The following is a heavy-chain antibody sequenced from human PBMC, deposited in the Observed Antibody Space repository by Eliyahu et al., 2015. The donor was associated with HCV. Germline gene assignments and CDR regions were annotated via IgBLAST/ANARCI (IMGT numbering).Heavy chain of an antibody. Sequence: QVQLVQSGAEVKKPGSSVKVSCKASGGTFSSYAISWVRQAPGQGLEWMGRIIPILGISNYAQKFQGRVTITADKSTSTAYMELSSLRSEDTAVYYCARDRYNYYDSSAYDLVLTHFDYWGQGTLVTVSS. V-gene: IGHV1-69*04. D-gene: IGHD3-22*01. CDR2: IIPILGIS. CDR3: ARDRYNYYDSSAYDLVLTHFDY. CDR1: GGTFSSYA. J-gene: IGHJ4*02.